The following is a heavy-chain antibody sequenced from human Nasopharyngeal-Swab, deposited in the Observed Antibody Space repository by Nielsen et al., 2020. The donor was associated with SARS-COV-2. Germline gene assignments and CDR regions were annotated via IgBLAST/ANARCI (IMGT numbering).Heavy chain of an antibody. CDR2: ISSSGANA. CDR1: GFIFSSFP. CDR3: VKRVGDTPKVTDLDY. J-gene: IGHJ4*02. V-gene: IGHV3-64D*08. Sequence: LKISCSASGFIFSSFPMQWVRQAPGKGLEYISAISSSGANAYYSDSVQGRFTISRDNSINTLYPQMGSLRTEDTAVYYCVKRVGDTPKVTDLDYWGQGTLVTVSS. D-gene: IGHD5-18*01.